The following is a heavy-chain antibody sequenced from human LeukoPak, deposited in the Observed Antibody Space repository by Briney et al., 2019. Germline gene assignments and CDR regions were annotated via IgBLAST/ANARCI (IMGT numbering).Heavy chain of an antibody. V-gene: IGHV4-59*01. CDR1: GGSISSYY. CDR3: PRGPRCNWNYGWYMDV. Sequence: SETLSLTCTVSGGSISSYYWSWIRQPPGKGLEWIGYIYYSGSTNYNPSLKSRVTISVDTSKNQFSLKLSSVTAADTAVYYCPRGPRCNWNYGWYMDVWGKGTTVTVSS. CDR2: IYYSGST. D-gene: IGHD1-7*01. J-gene: IGHJ6*03.